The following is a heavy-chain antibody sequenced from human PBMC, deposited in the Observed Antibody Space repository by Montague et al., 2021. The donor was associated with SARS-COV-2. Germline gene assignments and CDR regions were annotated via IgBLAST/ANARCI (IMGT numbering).Heavy chain of an antibody. V-gene: IGHV4-4*07. J-gene: IGHJ2*01. CDR1: AGSIRDYY. CDR2: IYTTGSS. CDR3: ARERSYLYWYFDL. Sequence: SETLSLTCAVSAGSIRDYYWSWIRQPAGKGLEWIGRIYTTGSSDYSPSLQSRVTMSVDTSKNQVSLRLMSVTAADTALYYCARERSYLYWYFDLWGRGILVTVSS.